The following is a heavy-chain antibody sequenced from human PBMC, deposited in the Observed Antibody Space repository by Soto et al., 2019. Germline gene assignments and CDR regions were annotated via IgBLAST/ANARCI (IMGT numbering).Heavy chain of an antibody. V-gene: IGHV1-3*01. CDR3: ASPVHIRGLTGDNYDAFDI. CDR1: GYTFTSYA. CDR2: INAGNGNT. Sequence: ASVKVSCKASGYTFTSYAMHWVRQAPGQRLEWMGWINAGNGNTKYSQKFQGRVTITRDTSASTAYMELSSLRSEDTAVYYCASPVHIRGLTGDNYDAFDIWGQGTMVTVSS. J-gene: IGHJ3*02. D-gene: IGHD7-27*01.